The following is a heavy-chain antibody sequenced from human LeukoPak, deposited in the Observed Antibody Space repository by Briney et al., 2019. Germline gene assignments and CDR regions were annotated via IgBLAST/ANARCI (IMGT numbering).Heavy chain of an antibody. V-gene: IGHV3-23*01. CDR3: ARYSSGWYYFDY. CDR1: GFTFSSYA. Sequence: GGSLRLSCAASGFTFSSYAMSWVRQAPGKGLEWASAISGSGGSTYYADSVKGRFTISRDNSKNTLYLQMNSLRAEDTAVYYCARYSSGWYYFDYWGQGTLVTVSS. J-gene: IGHJ4*02. D-gene: IGHD6-19*01. CDR2: ISGSGGST.